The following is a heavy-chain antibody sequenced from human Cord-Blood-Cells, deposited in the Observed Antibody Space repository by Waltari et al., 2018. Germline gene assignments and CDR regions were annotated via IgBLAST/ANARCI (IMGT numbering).Heavy chain of an antibody. J-gene: IGHJ4*02. D-gene: IGHD1-26*01. CDR3: TTYFSSGSYYFDY. CDR2: IKSKTDGGTT. V-gene: IGHV3-15*01. CDR1: GFTFSNAW. Sequence: EVQLVESGGGLVKPGGSLRLSCAASGFTFSNAWMSWVRQAPGKGLEWVGRIKSKTDGGTTDYDAPVKGRFTISRDDSKNTLYLQMNSLKTEDTAVYYCTTYFSSGSYYFDYWGQGTLVTVSS.